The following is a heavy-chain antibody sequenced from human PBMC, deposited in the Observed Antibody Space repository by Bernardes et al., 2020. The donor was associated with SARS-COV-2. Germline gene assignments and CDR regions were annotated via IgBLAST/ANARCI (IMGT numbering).Heavy chain of an antibody. V-gene: IGHV4-59*08. CDR2: IYYTGST. Sequence: SYTLTRTCTVSGASIGRSYWSWIRQPPGQGLEWIGYIYYTGSTNYNPSLKSRVTMSIGTSKTQFSLKLSSVTAADTAVYYCARHPPREWAVLGEFDYSGFDYWGQGTLVTVSS. CDR1: GASIGRSY. CDR3: ARHPPREWAVLGEFDYSGFDY. D-gene: IGHD1-26*01. J-gene: IGHJ4*02.